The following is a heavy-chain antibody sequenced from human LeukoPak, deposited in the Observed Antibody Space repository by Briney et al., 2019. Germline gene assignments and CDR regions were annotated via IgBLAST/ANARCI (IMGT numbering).Heavy chain of an antibody. V-gene: IGHV3-64D*09. Sequence: GGSLRLSCPASGFTFSRYAMHWVRQAPGKGLEYVSGINDNGGRTHYGDSVKGRFSISRDNSKNTLHLQMSTLRAEDTALYYCVKDVGGSYAFDYWGQGILVTVAS. CDR1: GFTFSRYA. CDR2: INDNGGRT. D-gene: IGHD1-26*01. CDR3: VKDVGGSYAFDY. J-gene: IGHJ4*02.